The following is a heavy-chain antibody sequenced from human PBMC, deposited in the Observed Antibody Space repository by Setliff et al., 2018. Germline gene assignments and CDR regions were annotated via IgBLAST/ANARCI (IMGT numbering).Heavy chain of an antibody. CDR1: GFTFGDFA. Sequence: PGGSLRLSCAASGFTFGDFAMTWVRQAPGKGLEWVSAISGSGDTTEYADSVKGRFTISRDNSRNTLYLQMNSLRADDTAVYYCAKYWGELASGYETNWGQGTLVTVSS. J-gene: IGHJ4*02. D-gene: IGHD5-12*01. V-gene: IGHV3-23*01. CDR2: ISGSGDTT. CDR3: AKYWGELASGYETN.